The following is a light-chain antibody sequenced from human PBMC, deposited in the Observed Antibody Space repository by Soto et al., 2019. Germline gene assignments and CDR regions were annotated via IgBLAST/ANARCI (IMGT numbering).Light chain of an antibody. Sequence: QAVVTQPPSVSAAPGQMVTISCSGSSSNIGITSVSWYQQLPEAAPKLLIYENDKRPSGIPDRFSGSKSGTSATLGITGLQTGDEADYYCGTWDNSLSADVFGTGTKVTVL. CDR3: GTWDNSLSADV. J-gene: IGLJ1*01. CDR2: END. CDR1: SSNIGITS. V-gene: IGLV1-51*02.